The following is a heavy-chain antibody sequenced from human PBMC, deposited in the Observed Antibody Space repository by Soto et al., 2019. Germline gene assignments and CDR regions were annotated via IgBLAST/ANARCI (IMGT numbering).Heavy chain of an antibody. V-gene: IGHV3-33*01. CDR1: GFTFSSYG. D-gene: IGHD6-13*01. Sequence: GGSLRLSCAASGFTFSSYGMHWVRQAPGKGLEWVAVIWYDGSNKYYADSVKGRFTISRDNSKNTLYLQMNSLRAEDTAVYYCARDLRGSDMSSSWGLYYYGMDVWGQGTTVTVSS. CDR2: IWYDGSNK. J-gene: IGHJ6*02. CDR3: ARDLRGSDMSSSWGLYYYGMDV.